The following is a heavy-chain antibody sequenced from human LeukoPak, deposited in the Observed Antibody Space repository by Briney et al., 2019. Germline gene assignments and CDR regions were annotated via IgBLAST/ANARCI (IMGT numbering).Heavy chain of an antibody. D-gene: IGHD2-15*01. CDR2: IRYDGSNK. J-gene: IGHJ6*03. CDR1: GFTFSSYG. V-gene: IGHV3-30*02. Sequence: PGGSLRLSCAASGFTFSSYGMHWVRQAPGKGLEWVAFIRYDGSNKYYADSVKGRFTISRDNAKNSLYLQMNSLRAEDTAVYYCARFSVVDRTYYYYYYMDVWGKGTTVTVSS. CDR3: ARFSVVDRTYYYYYYMDV.